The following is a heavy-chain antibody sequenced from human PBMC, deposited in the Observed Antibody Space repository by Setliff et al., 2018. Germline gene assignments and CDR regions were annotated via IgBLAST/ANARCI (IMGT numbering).Heavy chain of an antibody. CDR2: IHYRGTT. V-gene: IGHV4-39*01. CDR1: GASVSGNSYY. D-gene: IGHD1-1*01. CDR3: ARAGTYRYFDY. J-gene: IGHJ4*02. Sequence: SETLSLTCTVSGASVSGNSYYWGWIRQPPGKGLEWIGRIHYRGTTYSNASLASRLTISVDTAKNQFSLKLTSVTAADTAVYYCARAGTYRYFDYWGQGTRVTVSS.